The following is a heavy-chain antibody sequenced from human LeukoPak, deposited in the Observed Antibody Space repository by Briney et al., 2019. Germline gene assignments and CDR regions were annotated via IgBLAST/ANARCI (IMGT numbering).Heavy chain of an antibody. V-gene: IGHV3-64*01. CDR3: ASLDMSEIS. D-gene: IGHD2-15*01. CDR1: GFSFSNSG. Sequence: SGGSLRLSCAASGFSFSNSGMHWVRQAPGKGLEYVSSINADGGTKYYANSVKGRFTISRDNSKNTLYLQMGSVRPDDMAVYYCASLDMSEISWGQGTLVTVSS. J-gene: IGHJ5*02. CDR2: INADGGTK.